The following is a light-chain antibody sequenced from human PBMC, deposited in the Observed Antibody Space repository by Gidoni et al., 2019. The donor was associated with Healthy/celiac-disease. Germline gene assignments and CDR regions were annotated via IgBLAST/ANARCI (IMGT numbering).Light chain of an antibody. CDR2: KAS. CDR3: QQYNSYPWT. Sequence: DIQIPQSPSTLSASVGDRVTITCRASQSISSWLAWYQQKPGNAPKLLIYKASSLESGVTSRFSGSGSGTEFTLTISSLQHDDFATYYCQQYNSYPWTFGQGTKVEIK. J-gene: IGKJ1*01. V-gene: IGKV1-5*03. CDR1: QSISSW.